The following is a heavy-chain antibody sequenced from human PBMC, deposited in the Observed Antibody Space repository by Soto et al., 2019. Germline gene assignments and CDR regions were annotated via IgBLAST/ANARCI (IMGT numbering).Heavy chain of an antibody. V-gene: IGHV3-23*01. Sequence: LLESGGGLVQPGGSLRLSCAASGLTFPSYAMNWVRQAPGQGLEWVSAIGGSGDNRYYADSVKGRFTISRDNSKNTVYLQMTSLRSEDTAVYYCAKGSSSTQYLNYYFYRMDVWGKGTMVSVSS. CDR1: GLTFPSYA. D-gene: IGHD2-2*01. CDR3: AKGSSSTQYLNYYFYRMDV. J-gene: IGHJ6*04. CDR2: IGGSGDNR.